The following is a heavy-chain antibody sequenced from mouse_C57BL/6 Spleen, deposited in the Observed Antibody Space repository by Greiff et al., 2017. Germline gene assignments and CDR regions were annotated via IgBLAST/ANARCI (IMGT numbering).Heavy chain of an antibody. D-gene: IGHD1-1*01. CDR2: IDPSDSET. V-gene: IGHV1-52*01. CDR3: ARRGYGSSYEDYFDY. CDR1: GYTFTSYW. Sequence: VQLQQSGAELVRPGSSVKLSCKASGYTFTSYWMHWVKQRPIQGLEWIGNIDPSDSETHYNQKFKDKATLTVDKSSSTAYMQLSSLTSEDSAVYYCARRGYGSSYEDYFDYWGQGTTLTVSS. J-gene: IGHJ2*01.